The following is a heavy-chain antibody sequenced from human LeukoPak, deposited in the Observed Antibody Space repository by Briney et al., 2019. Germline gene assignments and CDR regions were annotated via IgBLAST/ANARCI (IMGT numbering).Heavy chain of an antibody. D-gene: IGHD1-26*01. CDR2: IWHDGSTK. CDR3: ARDPRYTGSYNFDY. CDR1: GFNFGDYA. J-gene: IGHJ4*02. Sequence: GGSLRLSCTASGFNFGDYAMSWVRQAPGKGLEWVAVIWHDGSTKYYADSVKGRFTISRDNSKNTLYLQMNSLRVEDTAVFYCARDPRYTGSYNFDYWGQGTLVTVSS. V-gene: IGHV3-33*08.